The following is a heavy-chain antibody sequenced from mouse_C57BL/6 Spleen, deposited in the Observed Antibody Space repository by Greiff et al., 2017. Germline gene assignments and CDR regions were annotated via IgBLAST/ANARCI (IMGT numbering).Heavy chain of an antibody. CDR1: GYTFTSYW. CDR3: ARSYGGSSYPYYFDY. V-gene: IGHV1-55*01. J-gene: IGHJ2*01. CDR2: IYPGSGST. D-gene: IGHD1-1*01. Sequence: QVQLQQPGAELVKPGASVKMSCKASGYTFTSYWITWVKQRPGQGLEWIGDIYPGSGSTNYNEKFKSKATLTVDTSSSTAYMQLSSLTSEDSAVYYCARSYGGSSYPYYFDYWGQGTTLTVSS.